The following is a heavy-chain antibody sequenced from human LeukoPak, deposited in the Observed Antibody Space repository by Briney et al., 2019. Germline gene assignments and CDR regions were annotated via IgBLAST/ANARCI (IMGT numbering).Heavy chain of an antibody. CDR3: ARENYGGFIFFDY. D-gene: IGHD2-21*01. J-gene: IGHJ4*02. CDR2: IYYNGRI. Sequence: SETLSLTCIVSGDSITNHYWSLIRRPPGKGLEWIGYIYYNGRISYNPSLKSRVTISVDTSRNQFSMRLNSVTAADTAVYYCARENYGGFIFFDYWGQGTLVTVSS. V-gene: IGHV4-59*11. CDR1: GDSITNHY.